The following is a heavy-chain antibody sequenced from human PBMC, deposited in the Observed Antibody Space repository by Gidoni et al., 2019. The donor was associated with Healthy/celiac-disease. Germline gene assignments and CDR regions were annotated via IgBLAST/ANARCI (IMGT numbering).Heavy chain of an antibody. V-gene: IGHV1-8*01. CDR3: ARGPRITIFGVVIGWGGAAFDI. CDR2: MNPNSGNT. D-gene: IGHD3-3*01. Sequence: QVQLVQSGAEVKKPGASVKVSCKASGYTFTSYDINWVRQATGQGLELRGWMNPNSGNTGYAQKFQGRVTMTRNTSISTAYMELSSLRSEDTAVYYCARGPRITIFGVVIGWGGAAFDIWGQGTMVTVSS. J-gene: IGHJ3*02. CDR1: GYTFTSYD.